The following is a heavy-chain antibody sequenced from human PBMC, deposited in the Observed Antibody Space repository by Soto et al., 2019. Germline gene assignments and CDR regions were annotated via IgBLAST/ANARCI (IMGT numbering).Heavy chain of an antibody. CDR1: GGSVSSGSYY. V-gene: IGHV4-61*01. Sequence: SETLSLTCTVSGGSVSSGSYYWSWIRQPPGKGLEWIGYIYYSGSTNYNPSLKSRVTISVDTSKNQFSLKLSSVTAADTAVYYCARAPKYYYDSSGNWFDPWGQGTLVTAPQ. CDR2: IYYSGST. J-gene: IGHJ5*02. D-gene: IGHD3-22*01. CDR3: ARAPKYYYDSSGNWFDP.